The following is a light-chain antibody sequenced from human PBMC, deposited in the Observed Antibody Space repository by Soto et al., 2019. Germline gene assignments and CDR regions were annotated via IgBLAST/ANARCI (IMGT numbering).Light chain of an antibody. J-gene: IGKJ3*01. CDR2: GGA. V-gene: IGKV3-20*01. CDR1: QNIYINS. Sequence: EIVLTQSPDTLSLSPGERVTLSCRASQNIYINSLAWYQQRPGQAPRLLIYGGATRATAVPDRFRGSGSGTDFALTISILEPEHFAVYYCQQYGAPHLTFGPGTKVD. CDR3: QQYGAPHLT.